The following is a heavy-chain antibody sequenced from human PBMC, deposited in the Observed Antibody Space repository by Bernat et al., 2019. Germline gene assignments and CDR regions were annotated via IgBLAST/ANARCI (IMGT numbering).Heavy chain of an antibody. V-gene: IGHV4-39*01. CDR1: GGSITSSSYY. CDR3: ARPTIYDSSGYYFDY. CDR2: IYYSGST. J-gene: IGHJ4*02. D-gene: IGHD3-22*01. Sequence: QLQLQESGPGLVKPSETLSLTCTVSGGSITSSSYYWGWIRQPPGKGLEWIGSIYYSGSTYYNPSLKSRVTISVDTSKNQFSLKLSSVTAADTAVYHCARPTIYDSSGYYFDYWGQGTLVTVSS.